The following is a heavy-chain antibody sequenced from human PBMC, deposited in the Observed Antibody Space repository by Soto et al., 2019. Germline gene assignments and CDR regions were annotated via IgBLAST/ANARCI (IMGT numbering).Heavy chain of an antibody. CDR1: CGSITNNY. CDR3: ARRQNWNNLFDT. D-gene: IGHD1-1*01. J-gene: IGHJ5*02. V-gene: IGHV4-59*08. Sequence: PSETLSLTCTVSCGSITNNYWSWIRQSPGKGLEWIGCSYYSGSTSYNPSLRSRVTISIDTSKTQFSLRLRSVTAADTAVYYCARRQNWNNLFDTWGQGTLVTVSS. CDR2: SYYSGST.